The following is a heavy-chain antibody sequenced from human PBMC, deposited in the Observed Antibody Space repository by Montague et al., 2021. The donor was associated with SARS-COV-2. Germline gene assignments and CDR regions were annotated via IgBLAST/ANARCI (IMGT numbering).Heavy chain of an antibody. J-gene: IGHJ4*03. V-gene: IGHV4-59*12. CDR2: VFYSGDT. D-gene: IGHD2-15*01. CDR1: GGSLSNYY. CDR3: ARGDYCVDNKCYSGMWGS. Sequence: SETLSLTCSISGGSLSNYYWTWIRQSPGGSLEWIGYVFYSGDTSYNPSLRSRVAIALDTSNNHFSLKLTSVTGADTATYFCARGDYCVDNKCYSGMWGSWGQGTRVAVSS.